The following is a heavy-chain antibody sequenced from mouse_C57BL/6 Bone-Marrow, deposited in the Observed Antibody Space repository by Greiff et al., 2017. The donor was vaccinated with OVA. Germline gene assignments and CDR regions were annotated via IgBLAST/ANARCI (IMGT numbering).Heavy chain of an antibody. J-gene: IGHJ4*01. CDR3: AKNAPITTVVHYAMDY. V-gene: IGHV2-4*01. Sequence: VQLQQSGPGLVQPSQSLSITCTVSGFSLTSYGVHWVRQPPGKGLEWLGVIWSGGSTAYNAAFISRLSISKDNSKSQVFFKMNSLQADDTAIYYWAKNAPITTVVHYAMDYWGQGTSVTVSS. CDR1: GFSLTSYG. CDR2: IWSGGST. D-gene: IGHD1-1*01.